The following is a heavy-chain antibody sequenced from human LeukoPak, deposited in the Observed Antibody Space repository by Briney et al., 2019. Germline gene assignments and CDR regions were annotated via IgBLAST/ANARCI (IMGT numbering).Heavy chain of an antibody. D-gene: IGHD1-26*01. CDR1: GGSISRNSDY. J-gene: IGHJ4*02. Sequence: SETLSLTCSVSGGSISRNSDYWAWIRQPPRKGLEWIGSIYHSGSTYYNPSLKSRVTISVDTSKNQFSLKLSAVTAADTAVYYCARGVGGSYRYDYWGQGTLVTVSS. V-gene: IGHV4-39*07. CDR3: ARGVGGSYRYDY. CDR2: IYHSGST.